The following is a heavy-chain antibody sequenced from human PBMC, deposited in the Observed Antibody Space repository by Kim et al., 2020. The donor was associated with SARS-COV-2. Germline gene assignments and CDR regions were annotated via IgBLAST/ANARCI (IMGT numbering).Heavy chain of an antibody. CDR2: IVGHRNNT. Sequence: GGSLRLSCSTSGFTFNSYAMHWVRQAPGKGLEYVAVIVGHRNNTHYADSVRGRFLIYRDNAKDTLYLQMNRLKTEDTAIYFCVKDSAPAAGVFSYFDRWGQGTLVLVSS. CDR1: GFTFNSYA. V-gene: IGHV3-64D*06. J-gene: IGHJ4*02. D-gene: IGHD6-13*01. CDR3: VKDSAPAAGVFSYFDR.